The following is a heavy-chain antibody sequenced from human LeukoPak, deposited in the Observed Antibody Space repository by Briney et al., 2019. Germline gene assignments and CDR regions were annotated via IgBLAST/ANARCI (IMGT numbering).Heavy chain of an antibody. CDR3: AKWGDYDVLTGYYDPDY. D-gene: IGHD3-9*01. J-gene: IGHJ4*02. V-gene: IGHV3-23*01. CDR2: ITGSGGST. Sequence: GRSLRLSCAASGFTFSNYAMSWVRQAPGKGLEWVSAITGSGGSTYYADSVKGRFTISRDNSKNTLYLQMNSLRAEDTAVYYCAKWGDYDVLTGYYDPDYWGQGTLVTVSS. CDR1: GFTFSNYA.